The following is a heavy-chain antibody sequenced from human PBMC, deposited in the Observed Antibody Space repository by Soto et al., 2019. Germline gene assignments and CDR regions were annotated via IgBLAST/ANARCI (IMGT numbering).Heavy chain of an antibody. Sequence: PSETLSLTCTVSGGSISSSSYYWGWIRQPPGKGLEWIGSIYYSGSTYYNPSLKSRVTISVDTSKNQFSLKLSSVTAADTAVYYCARLFPGHTSIWGKGTMVTVSS. CDR2: IYYSGST. CDR3: ARLFPGHTSI. J-gene: IGHJ3*02. CDR1: GGSISSSSYY. V-gene: IGHV4-39*01.